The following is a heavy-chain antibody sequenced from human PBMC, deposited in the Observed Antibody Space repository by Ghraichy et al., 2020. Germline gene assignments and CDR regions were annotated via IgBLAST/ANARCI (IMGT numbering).Heavy chain of an antibody. V-gene: IGHV4-31*03. CDR2: IYYSGST. J-gene: IGHJ6*02. CDR3: ASAVRGVVITATYYSGMDV. Sequence: SETLSLTCTVSGGSISSGGYYWSWIRQHPGKGLEWIGYIYYSGSTYYNPSLKSRVTISVDTSKNQFSLKLSSVTAADTAVYYCASAVRGVVITATYYSGMDVWGQGTTVTVSS. D-gene: IGHD3-3*01. CDR1: GGSISSGGYY.